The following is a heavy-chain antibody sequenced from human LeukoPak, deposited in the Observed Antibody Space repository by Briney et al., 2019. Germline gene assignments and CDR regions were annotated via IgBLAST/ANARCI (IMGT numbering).Heavy chain of an antibody. D-gene: IGHD6-19*01. CDR3: AKGSGWYHY. CDR1: GGSISSYSYY. V-gene: IGHV4-39*07. CDR2: IYYGGST. J-gene: IGHJ4*02. Sequence: SETLSLTCTVSGGSISSYSYYWGWIRQPPGKGLEWIGSIYYGGSTYYNPSLKSRVTMSVHTSKNQFSLDLGSVTAADTAVYYCAKGSGWYHYWGQGTLVTVSS.